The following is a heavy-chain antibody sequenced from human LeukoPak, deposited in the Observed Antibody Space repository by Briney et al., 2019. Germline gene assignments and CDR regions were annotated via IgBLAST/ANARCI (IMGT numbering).Heavy chain of an antibody. CDR2: IKQDGSEK. CDR1: EFIFSNYW. Sequence: GGSLRLSCAASEFIFSNYWMSWVRQAPGKGLEWVANIKQDGSEKYFVDSVKGRFTISRDNAKNSLYLQMNSLRAEDTAVCYCARGTVGGSYFDYWGQGTLVTVSS. D-gene: IGHD1-26*01. V-gene: IGHV3-7*03. J-gene: IGHJ4*02. CDR3: ARGTVGGSYFDY.